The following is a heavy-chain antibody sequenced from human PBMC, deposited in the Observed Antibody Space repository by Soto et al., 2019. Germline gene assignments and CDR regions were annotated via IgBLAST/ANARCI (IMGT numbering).Heavy chain of an antibody. CDR3: ARGMLGQQLVRYFDY. CDR2: INHSGST. J-gene: IGHJ4*02. Sequence: QVQLQQWGAGLLKPSETLSLTCAVYGGSFSGYYWSWIRQPPGKGLEWIGEINHSGSTNYNPSLKSRVTISVDTSKNQFSLKLSSVTAADTAVYYCARGMLGQQLVRYFDYWGQGTLVTVSS. V-gene: IGHV4-34*01. CDR1: GGSFSGYY. D-gene: IGHD6-13*01.